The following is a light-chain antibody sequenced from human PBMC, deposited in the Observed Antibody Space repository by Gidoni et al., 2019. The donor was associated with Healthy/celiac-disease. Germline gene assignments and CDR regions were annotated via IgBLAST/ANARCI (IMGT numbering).Light chain of an antibody. CDR1: QSVSSY. V-gene: IGKV3-11*01. Sequence: ELVLTQSPATLPLSPGERATLSCRASQSVSSYLAWYQQKPGQAPRLLIYDASNRATGIPARFSGSGSGTDFTLTISSLEPEDFAVYYCRQRSNWPLTFGPGTKVDIK. CDR2: DAS. CDR3: RQRSNWPLT. J-gene: IGKJ3*01.